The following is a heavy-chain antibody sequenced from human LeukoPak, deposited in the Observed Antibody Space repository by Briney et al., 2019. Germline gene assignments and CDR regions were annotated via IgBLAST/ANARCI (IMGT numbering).Heavy chain of an antibody. D-gene: IGHD3-10*01. CDR2: IYYSGST. CDR3: ARDRLDYGSGSYYFDY. CDR1: GGSISSYY. Sequence: SETLSLTCTVSGGSISSYYWSWIRQPPGKGLEWIGYIYYSGSTNYNPSLKSRVTISVDTSKNQFSLKLSSVTAADTAVYYCARDRLDYGSGSYYFDYWGQGTLVTVSS. V-gene: IGHV4-59*01. J-gene: IGHJ4*02.